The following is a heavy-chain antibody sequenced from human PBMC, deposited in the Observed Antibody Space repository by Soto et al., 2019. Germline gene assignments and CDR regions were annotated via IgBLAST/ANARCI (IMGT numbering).Heavy chain of an antibody. CDR2: IYYSGST. V-gene: IGHV4-30-4*01. CDR3: ARANGYSSSYYYGMDV. Sequence: NPSETLSLTCTVSGGSISSGDYYWSWIRQPPGKGLEWIGYIYYSGSTYYNPSLKSRVTISVDTSKNQFSLKLSSVTAADTAVYYCARANGYSSSYYYGMDVWGQGTTVTVSS. D-gene: IGHD6-6*01. CDR1: GGSISSGDYY. J-gene: IGHJ6*02.